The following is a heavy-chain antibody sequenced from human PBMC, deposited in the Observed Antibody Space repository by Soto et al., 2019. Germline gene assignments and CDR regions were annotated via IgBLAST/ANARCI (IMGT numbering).Heavy chain of an antibody. CDR3: ARLTVSGTSLWYFDL. D-gene: IGHD6-19*01. CDR1: GDSISSRAYY. J-gene: IGHJ2*01. Sequence: QLQLQESGPGLVKPSETLSLTCTVSGDSISSRAYYWGWIRQPPGKGVEWIGSVFFTGATYYNPSFRRRVTISADTSENLFSLSLRSVTATDTAMYYCARLTVSGTSLWYFDLWGRGTLVTVSS. V-gene: IGHV4-39*01. CDR2: VFFTGAT.